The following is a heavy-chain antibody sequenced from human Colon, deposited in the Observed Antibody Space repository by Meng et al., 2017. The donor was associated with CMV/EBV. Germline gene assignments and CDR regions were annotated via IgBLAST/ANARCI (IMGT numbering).Heavy chain of an antibody. V-gene: IGHV3-7*01. J-gene: IGHJ5*02. CDR3: TRGQGILYA. Sequence: GGSLRLSCEASGFTFSDFWMSWVRQVPGKGLEWVANIKRDGTEKNYADGVKGRFTISRDNAKNSLFLHMNGLSDEDTGVYHCTRGQGILYAWGQGTLVTVSS. CDR2: IKRDGTEK. CDR1: GFTFSDFW. D-gene: IGHD2-8*01.